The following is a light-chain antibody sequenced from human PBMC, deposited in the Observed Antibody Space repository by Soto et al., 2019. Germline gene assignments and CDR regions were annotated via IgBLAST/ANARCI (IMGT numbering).Light chain of an antibody. CDR2: GAS. Sequence: EIVMTQSPATLSVSPGERATLSCRASQSVSGNLAWYQQKPGQARRLLIHGASTRATGIPARFSGSGSGTEFTLTISSLQSEDFAVYYCQQYNNWPLSFGQGTKVEIK. J-gene: IGKJ1*01. CDR3: QQYNNWPLS. V-gene: IGKV3-15*01. CDR1: QSVSGN.